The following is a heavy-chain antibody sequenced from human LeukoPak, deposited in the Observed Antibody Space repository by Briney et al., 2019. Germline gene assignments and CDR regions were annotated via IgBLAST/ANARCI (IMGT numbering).Heavy chain of an antibody. V-gene: IGHV4-4*02. Sequence: GSLRLSCAASGFTFSNYWMSWVRQVPGKGLEWIGYIYHSGSTYYNPSLKSRVTISVDRSKNQFSLKLSSVTAADTAVYYCARCITGTPNWFDPWGQGTLVTVSS. CDR3: ARCITGTPNWFDP. CDR2: IYHSGST. CDR1: GFTFSNYW. D-gene: IGHD1/OR15-1a*01. J-gene: IGHJ5*02.